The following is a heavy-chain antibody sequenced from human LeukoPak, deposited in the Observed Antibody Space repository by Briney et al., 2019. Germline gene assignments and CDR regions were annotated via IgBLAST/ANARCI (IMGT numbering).Heavy chain of an antibody. V-gene: IGHV5-51*01. CDR1: GYSFSNYW. J-gene: IGHJ4*02. CDR3: AAQYRHFYDS. CDR2: INPGDCDT. D-gene: IGHD6-6*01. Sequence: GESLKISCKGSGYSFSNYWISWVRQMPGKGLEWMGIINPGDCDTRYSPSFQGQFPISADKSISTANLQWSSLKASDPVTYYCAAQYRHFYDSWGEGTLVTVSS.